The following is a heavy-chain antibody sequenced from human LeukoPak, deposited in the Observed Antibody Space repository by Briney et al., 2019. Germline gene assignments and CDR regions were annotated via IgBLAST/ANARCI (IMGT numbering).Heavy chain of an antibody. CDR3: ARLHPLRRGHYYYYMDV. V-gene: IGHV4-34*01. CDR1: GGSFSGYY. D-gene: IGHD2-8*01. CDR2: INHSGST. J-gene: IGHJ6*03. Sequence: PSETLSLTCAVYGGSFSGYYWSWIRQPPGKGLEWIGEINHSGSTNYNPSLKSRVTISVDTSKNQFSLKLSSVTAADTAVYYCARLHPLRRGHYYYYMDVWGKGTPVTVSS.